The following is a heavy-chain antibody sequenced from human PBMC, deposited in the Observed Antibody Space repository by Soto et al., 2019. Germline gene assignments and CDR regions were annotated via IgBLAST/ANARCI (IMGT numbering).Heavy chain of an antibody. J-gene: IGHJ3*02. Sequence: EVQLVESGGGLVQPGGSLRLSCAASGFTFSSYWMSWVRQAPGKGLEWVANIKQDGSEKYYVDSVKGRFTISRDNAKNSLYLQMNSLRAEDTAVYYCARDELTYYDFWSNAFDIWGQGTMVTVSS. CDR3: ARDELTYYDFWSNAFDI. CDR2: IKQDGSEK. V-gene: IGHV3-7*01. CDR1: GFTFSSYW. D-gene: IGHD3-3*01.